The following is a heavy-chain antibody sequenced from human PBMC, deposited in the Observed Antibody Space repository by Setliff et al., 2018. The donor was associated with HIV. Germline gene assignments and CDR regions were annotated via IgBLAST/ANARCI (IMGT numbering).Heavy chain of an antibody. Sequence: PSETLSLTCTVSGYSISSGYYWGWIRQPPGKGLEWSGSIYHSGSTYYNPSLKSRVTISVDTSKNQFSLKLSSVTAADTAVYYCARDDSSGWHFYYYYGMDVWGQGTTVTVSS. V-gene: IGHV4-38-2*02. CDR2: IYHSGST. D-gene: IGHD6-19*01. CDR1: GYSISSGYY. J-gene: IGHJ6*02. CDR3: ARDDSSGWHFYYYYGMDV.